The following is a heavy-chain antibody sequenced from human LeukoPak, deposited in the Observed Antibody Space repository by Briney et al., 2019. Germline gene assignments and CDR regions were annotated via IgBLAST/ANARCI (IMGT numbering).Heavy chain of an antibody. J-gene: IGHJ4*02. CDR3: AKDLRLAVGDY. V-gene: IGHV3-23*01. CDR2: ISGSGGST. CDR1: GFTFSSYD. Sequence: GGSVRLSCAASGFTFSSYDMSWVRQAPGKGLEWVSAISGSGGSTYYADSVKGRFTISRDNSKNTLYLQMNSLRAEDTAVYYCAKDLRLAVGDYWGQGTLVTVSS. D-gene: IGHD4-23*01.